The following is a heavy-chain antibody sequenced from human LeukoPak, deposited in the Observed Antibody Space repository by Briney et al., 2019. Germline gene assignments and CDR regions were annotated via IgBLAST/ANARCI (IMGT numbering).Heavy chain of an antibody. Sequence: PGESLRLSCAASGFTFSSYSMNWVRQAPGKGLEWVSSISSSSSYIYYADSVKGRFTISRDNAKNSLYLQMNSLRAEDTAVYYCARGQASDFDYWGQGTLVTVSS. CDR3: ARGQASDFDY. CDR2: ISSSSSYI. V-gene: IGHV3-21*01. J-gene: IGHJ4*02. CDR1: GFTFSSYS.